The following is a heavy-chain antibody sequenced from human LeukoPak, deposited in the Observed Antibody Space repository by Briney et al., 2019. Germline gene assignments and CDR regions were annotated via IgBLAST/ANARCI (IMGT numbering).Heavy chain of an antibody. CDR2: IKSKTDGGTT. Sequence: GGSLRLSCAASGFTFSNAWMSWVRQAPGKGLESVGRIKSKTDGGTTDYAAPVKGRFTISRDDSKNTLYLQVNSLKTEDTAVYYCTSSGWYSLCDYWGQGTLVTVSS. D-gene: IGHD6-19*01. V-gene: IGHV3-15*01. CDR1: GFTFSNAW. J-gene: IGHJ4*02. CDR3: TSSGWYSLCDY.